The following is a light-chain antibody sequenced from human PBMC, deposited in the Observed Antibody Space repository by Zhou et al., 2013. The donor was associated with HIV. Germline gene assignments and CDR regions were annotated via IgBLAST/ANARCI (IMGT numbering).Light chain of an antibody. CDR2: AAS. V-gene: IGKV1-39*01. J-gene: IGKJ4*01. Sequence: DIQMTQSPSSLSASVGDRVTITCRASQNISISLNWYQHKPGKAPNLLIYAASNLQSGVPSRFRGSGSGTDFTLTISSLQAEDFATYYCLQHNTYPLTFGGGTKVEIK. CDR3: LQHNTYPLT. CDR1: QNISIS.